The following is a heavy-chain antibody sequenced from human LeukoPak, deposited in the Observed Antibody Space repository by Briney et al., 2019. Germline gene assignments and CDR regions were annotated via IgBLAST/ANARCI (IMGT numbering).Heavy chain of an antibody. CDR2: MNPNSGNT. D-gene: IGHD6-19*01. CDR3: ARTGYSSGWPNYYYHGMDV. Sequence: ASVKVSCKASGYTFTSYDINWVRQASGQGPEWMGWMNPNSGNTGYAQKFQGRVTMTRDNSISTAYMELSSLRSEDTAVYYCARTGYSSGWPNYYYHGMDVWGQGTTVTVSS. J-gene: IGHJ6*02. CDR1: GYTFTSYD. V-gene: IGHV1-8*01.